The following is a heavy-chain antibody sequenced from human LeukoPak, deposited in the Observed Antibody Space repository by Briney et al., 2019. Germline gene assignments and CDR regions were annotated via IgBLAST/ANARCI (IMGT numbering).Heavy chain of an antibody. V-gene: IGHV5-51*01. CDR3: RSRYSDPGTLDI. Sequence: GEGLKISSKVSGYSSSKKWIGWAGHTTGQGRGWRGFINPSDSDTRYSPSFQGQVTSSVDKYINTAYLQSSSPKASDTAIYHCRSRYSDPGTLDIWGQGTMVTVSS. D-gene: IGHD4-17*01. CDR1: GYSSSKKW. J-gene: IGHJ3*02. CDR2: INPSDSDT.